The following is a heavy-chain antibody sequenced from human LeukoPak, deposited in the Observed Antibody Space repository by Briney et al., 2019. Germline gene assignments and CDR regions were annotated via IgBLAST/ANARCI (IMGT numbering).Heavy chain of an antibody. CDR1: GYTFTDSY. CDR3: ARAYYYGSGSYRPPPRRGYYYYMDV. J-gene: IGHJ6*03. Sequence: ASVKVSCKTSGYTFTDSYMDWVRQAPGQGLEWMGWINPNTGDTNYAQRFQGRVTMTRNTSISTAYMELSSLRSEDTAVYYCARAYYYGSGSYRPPPRRGYYYYMDVWGKGTTVTISS. CDR2: INPNTGDT. D-gene: IGHD3-10*01. V-gene: IGHV1-2*02.